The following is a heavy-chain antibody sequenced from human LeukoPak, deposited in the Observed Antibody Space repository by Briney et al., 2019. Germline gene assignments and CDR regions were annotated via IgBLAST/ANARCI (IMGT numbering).Heavy chain of an antibody. J-gene: IGHJ4*02. CDR3: ARLPLRNKAGLPH. D-gene: IGHD1-14*01. CDR1: GYTCTSYY. Sequence: ASVKVSGKASGYTCTSYYMHWVRQAPGQGLEWMGIINPSGGSKSYAQKFQGRVTMTRDMSTSTVYMELSSLRSEDTAVYYCARLPLRNKAGLPHWGQGTLVTASS. CDR2: INPSGGSK. V-gene: IGHV1-46*01.